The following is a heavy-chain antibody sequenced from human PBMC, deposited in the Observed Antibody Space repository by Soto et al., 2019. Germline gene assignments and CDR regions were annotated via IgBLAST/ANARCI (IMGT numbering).Heavy chain of an antibody. D-gene: IGHD6-19*01. CDR2: ISGSGGST. CDR1: GFNFAGYST. CDR3: AKDRGGFAGGWEYFDY. V-gene: IGHV3-23*01. Sequence: PGRSLRLSCAASGFNFAGYSTMSWGRQTPGKGLEWVSSISGSGGSTYYADSVKGRFTISRDNSKNTLYRQLNALSAEDTAFYYCAKDRGGFAGGWEYFDYWGQGALVTVSS. J-gene: IGHJ4*02.